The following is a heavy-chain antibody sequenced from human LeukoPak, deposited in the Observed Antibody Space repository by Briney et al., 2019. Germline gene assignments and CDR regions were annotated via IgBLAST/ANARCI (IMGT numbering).Heavy chain of an antibody. CDR2: IYYSGST. Sequence: PSETLSLTCTVSGGSISSYYWSWIRQPPGKGLEWIGYIYYSGSTNYNPSLKSRVTISVDTSKNQFSPKLSSVTAADTAVYYCARVTDYGDYLDYWGQGTLVTVSS. CDR1: GGSISSYY. V-gene: IGHV4-59*01. J-gene: IGHJ4*02. D-gene: IGHD4-17*01. CDR3: ARVTDYGDYLDY.